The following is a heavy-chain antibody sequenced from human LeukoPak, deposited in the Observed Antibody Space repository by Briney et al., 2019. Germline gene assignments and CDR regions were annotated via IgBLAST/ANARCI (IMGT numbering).Heavy chain of an antibody. CDR1: GYTFTGYY. J-gene: IGHJ4*02. D-gene: IGHD5-18*01. Sequence: AASVKVSCKASGYTFTGYYMHWARQAPGQGLEWMGWINPNSGGANYAQKFQGRVTMTRNTSISTAYMELSRLSSDGTAVYYCARGMLRGYSYLLAYWGQGTLVTVSS. CDR2: INPNSGGA. V-gene: IGHV1-2*02. CDR3: ARGMLRGYSYLLAY.